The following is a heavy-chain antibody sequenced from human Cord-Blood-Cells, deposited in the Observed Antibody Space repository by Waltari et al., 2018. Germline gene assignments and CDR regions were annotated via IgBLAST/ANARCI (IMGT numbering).Heavy chain of an antibody. CDR3: ARRDSSSSGGWFDP. D-gene: IGHD6-6*01. Sequence: EVQLVQSGAEVNKPGESLKISCTGSGYSFTRYWIGWVRQTPGKGLEWMGIIYPVDSDTRYSPSFQGQVTISADKSISTAYLQWSSLKASDTAMYYCARRDSSSSGGWFDPWGQGTLVTVSS. J-gene: IGHJ5*02. CDR1: GYSFTRYW. CDR2: IYPVDSDT. V-gene: IGHV5-51*01.